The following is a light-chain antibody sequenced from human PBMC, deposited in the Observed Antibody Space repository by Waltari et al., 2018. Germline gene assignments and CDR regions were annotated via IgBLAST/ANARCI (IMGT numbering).Light chain of an antibody. Sequence: EIVLTQSPDTLSLSPGGRAVLSCRASQRISMYLAWYQQKPGQPPRLLIYDATHRASGIPTRFSGSGSGTDFTLTISRLEPEDSAIYYCQQRTNWPPYSFGQGTRLDIK. CDR1: QRISMY. CDR2: DAT. J-gene: IGKJ2*03. V-gene: IGKV3-11*01. CDR3: QQRTNWPPYS.